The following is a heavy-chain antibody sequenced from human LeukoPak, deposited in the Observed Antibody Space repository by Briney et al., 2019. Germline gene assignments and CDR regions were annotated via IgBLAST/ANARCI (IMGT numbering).Heavy chain of an antibody. Sequence: SETLSLTCTVSGGSISSSSYYWGWIRQPPGKGLEWIGSIYYSGSTYYNPSLKSRVTISVDTSKNQFSLKLSSVAAADTAVYYCANLRKGLVYWGQGTLVTVSS. CDR1: GGSISSSSYY. J-gene: IGHJ4*02. V-gene: IGHV4-39*01. CDR3: ANLRKGLVY. CDR2: IYYSGST. D-gene: IGHD5-12*01.